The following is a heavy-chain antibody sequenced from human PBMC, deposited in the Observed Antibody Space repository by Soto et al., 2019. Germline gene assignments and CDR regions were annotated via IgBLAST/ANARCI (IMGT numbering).Heavy chain of an antibody. Sequence: VGSLRLSCAASGLSFNSYAMSWVRQAPGKGPEWVSAISGSGASTYYADTVKGRFTISRDNSKSTLYLQMNGLRAEDTAVYYCACHYGDYISSVGRHWGQGTLVTVSS. CDR3: ACHYGDYISSVGRH. CDR2: ISGSGAST. J-gene: IGHJ4*02. CDR1: GLSFNSYA. V-gene: IGHV3-23*01. D-gene: IGHD4-17*01.